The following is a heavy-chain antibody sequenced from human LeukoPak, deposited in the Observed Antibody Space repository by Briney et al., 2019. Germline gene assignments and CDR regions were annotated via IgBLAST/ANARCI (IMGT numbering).Heavy chain of an antibody. CDR3: ARVWYNWNDVLLSYGMDV. Sequence: ASVKVSCKASGYTFTSYGISWVRQAPGQGLEWMGWINTNTGNPTYAQGFTGRFVFSLDTSVSTAYLQISSLKAEDTAVYYCARVWYNWNDVLLSYGMDVWGQGTTVTVSS. J-gene: IGHJ6*02. CDR2: INTNTGNP. V-gene: IGHV7-4-1*02. D-gene: IGHD1-1*01. CDR1: GYTFTSYG.